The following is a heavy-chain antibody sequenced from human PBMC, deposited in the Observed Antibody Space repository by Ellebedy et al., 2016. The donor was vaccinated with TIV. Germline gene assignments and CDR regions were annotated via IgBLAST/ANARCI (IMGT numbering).Heavy chain of an antibody. J-gene: IGHJ3*02. CDR1: GFTFSGYA. V-gene: IGHV3-23*01. D-gene: IGHD2-8*02. CDR3: AKELVHAIHGFDI. CDR2: INNGGRTT. Sequence: GESLKISCVASGFTFSGYAMSWVRQAPGKGLEWVSGINNGGRTTSYADSVKGRFTISRDNSRSTLYLQMNSLRAEDSAVYYCAKELVHAIHGFDIWGQGTMVSVSS.